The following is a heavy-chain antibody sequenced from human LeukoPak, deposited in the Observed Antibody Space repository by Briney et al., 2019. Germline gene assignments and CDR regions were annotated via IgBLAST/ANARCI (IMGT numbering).Heavy chain of an antibody. V-gene: IGHV3-7*01. D-gene: IGHD5-12*01. CDR3: VRDGGVSGYDLLDY. CDR1: GFIFSNYW. J-gene: IGHJ4*02. CDR2: INQDGSKE. Sequence: GGSLRLSCTASGFIFSNYWMTWVRQAPGKGLEWVAQINQDGSKEYYIDSVKARFSISRDNARNSLSLQMNSLRAEDTAVYYCVRDGGVSGYDLLDYWGQGTFVTVSS.